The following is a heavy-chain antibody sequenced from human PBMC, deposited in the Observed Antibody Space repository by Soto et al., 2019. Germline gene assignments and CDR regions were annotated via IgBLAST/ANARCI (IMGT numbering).Heavy chain of an antibody. V-gene: IGHV3-64D*08. CDR1: GFTFSSYA. CDR2: ISSNGGST. CDR3: VKPYYDFWSAKAGMDV. J-gene: IGHJ6*02. D-gene: IGHD3-3*01. Sequence: GGSLRLSCSASGFTFSSYAMHWVRQAPGKGLEYVSAISSNGGSTYHADSVKGRFTISRDNSKNTLYLQMSSLRAEDTAVYYCVKPYYDFWSAKAGMDVWGQGTTVTVSS.